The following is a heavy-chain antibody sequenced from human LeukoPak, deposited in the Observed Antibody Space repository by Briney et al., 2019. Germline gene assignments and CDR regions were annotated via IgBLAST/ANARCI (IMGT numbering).Heavy chain of an antibody. D-gene: IGHD4-17*01. V-gene: IGHV3-48*03. Sequence: GGSLRLSCAASGFTFSSYEMNWVRQAPGKGLEWVSYISSSGSTIYYADSVKGRFTISRDNAKNSLYLQMNSLRADDTAVYYCARARATVTRISSFDIWGQGTMVTVSS. CDR3: ARARATVTRISSFDI. CDR2: ISSSGSTI. J-gene: IGHJ3*02. CDR1: GFTFSSYE.